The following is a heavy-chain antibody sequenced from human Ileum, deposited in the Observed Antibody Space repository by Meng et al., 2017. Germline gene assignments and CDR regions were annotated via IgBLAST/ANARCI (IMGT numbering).Heavy chain of an antibody. D-gene: IGHD2-21*01. V-gene: IGHV4-4*02. CDR1: GDSISSRDW. J-gene: IGHJ4*02. Sequence: QGQLQEAGPGLVKPSGTLSLTCAGSGDSISSRDWWSWVRQPPGKGLEWIGEISQESGRTNYNPSLKSRVTISLDKSKNQFSLNLNSVTAADTAVYYCVRNEGYSLGDWGQGTLVTVSS. CDR3: VRNEGYSLGD. CDR2: ISQESGRT.